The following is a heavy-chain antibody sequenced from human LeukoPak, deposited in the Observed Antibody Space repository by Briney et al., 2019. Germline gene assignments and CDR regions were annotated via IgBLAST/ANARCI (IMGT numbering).Heavy chain of an antibody. CDR2: IYYSGST. Sequence: PSETLSLTCTVSGGSISSSSYYWGWIRQPPGKVLEWIGSIYYSGSTYYNPSLKSRVTISVDTSKNQFSLKLSSVTAADTAVYYCARPTIVGATAWFDPWGQGTLVTLSS. CDR3: ARPTIVGATAWFDP. J-gene: IGHJ5*02. CDR1: GGSISSSSYY. V-gene: IGHV4-39*01. D-gene: IGHD1-26*01.